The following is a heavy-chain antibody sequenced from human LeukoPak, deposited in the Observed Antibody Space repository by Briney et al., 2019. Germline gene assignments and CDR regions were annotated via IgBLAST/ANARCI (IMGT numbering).Heavy chain of an antibody. CDR2: INHSGII. D-gene: IGHD3-22*01. CDR1: GGSFSYYY. V-gene: IGHV4-34*01. CDR3: ARAIRDYSRGYSLHFDY. J-gene: IGHJ4*02. Sequence: PSETLSLTCAVSGGSFSYYYWTWIRQPPGKGLEWIGEINHSGIINYNPSLKSRVTISVDTSKNQFSLNLSSVTAADTAVYYCARAIRDYSRGYSLHFDYWGQGTLVTVSS.